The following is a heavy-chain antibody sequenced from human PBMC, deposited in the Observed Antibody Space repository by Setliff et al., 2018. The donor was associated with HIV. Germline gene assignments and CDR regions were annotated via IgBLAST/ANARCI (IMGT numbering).Heavy chain of an antibody. CDR3: VRGGAITG. J-gene: IGHJ4*02. Sequence: GGSLRLSCAASELTFRTHAMSWVRQAPGKGLEWVSGISGSGGSTYYADSVKGRFTISRDNSKNTLFLRMNSLRADDTAVYYCVRGGAITGWGQGTLVTVSS. CDR2: ISGSGGST. D-gene: IGHD1-26*01. V-gene: IGHV3-23*01. CDR1: ELTFRTHA.